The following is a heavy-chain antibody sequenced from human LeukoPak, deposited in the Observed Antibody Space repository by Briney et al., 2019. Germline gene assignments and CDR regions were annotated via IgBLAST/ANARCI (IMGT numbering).Heavy chain of an antibody. J-gene: IGHJ4*02. CDR1: GGSISSGGYY. D-gene: IGHD5-24*01. CDR2: IYYSGST. Sequence: PSETLSLTCTVSGGSISSGGYYWSWIRQHPGTGLEWIGYIYYSGSTYYNPSLKSRVTISVDTSKNQFSLKLSSVTAADTAVYYCARVMATIVYYFDYWGQGTLVTVSS. CDR3: ARVMATIVYYFDY. V-gene: IGHV4-31*03.